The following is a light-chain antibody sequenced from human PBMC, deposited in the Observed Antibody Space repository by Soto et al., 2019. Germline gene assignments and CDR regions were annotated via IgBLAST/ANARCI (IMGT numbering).Light chain of an antibody. J-gene: IGKJ1*01. CDR3: RQYYSYPLT. Sequence: AIQLTQSPSSLSASVGDRVTITCRASQGISSYLAWYQQKPGKAPKLLIYAASTLQSGVPSRFSGSGPGTDFTLTISCLQSEDFATYYCRQYYSYPLTFGQGTKVDIK. CDR2: AAS. V-gene: IGKV1-8*01. CDR1: QGISSY.